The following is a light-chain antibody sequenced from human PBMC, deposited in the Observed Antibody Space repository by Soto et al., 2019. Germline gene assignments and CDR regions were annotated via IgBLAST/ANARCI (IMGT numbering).Light chain of an antibody. J-gene: IGLJ3*02. CDR1: TGAVTSGYY. CDR2: RTS. Sequence: QAVVTQEPSLTVSPGGTVTLTCASSTGAVTSGYYPNWFQQKPGQPPRALICRTSNRHSWTPARFSGSLLGAKAALTLSGAQPEDEADYYCLIYYDNVWVFGGGTKLTVL. CDR3: LIYYDNVWV. V-gene: IGLV7-43*01.